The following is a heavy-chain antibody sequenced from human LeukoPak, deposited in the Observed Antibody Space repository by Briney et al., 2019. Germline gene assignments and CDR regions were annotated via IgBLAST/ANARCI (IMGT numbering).Heavy chain of an antibody. V-gene: IGHV3-33*01. Sequence: GRSLRLSCAASGFTFITYGMHWVRQAPCKGLEWVAVIWFDGSNQYYVDSVRGRFSLSRDNYKHTLYLQMNTLRAEATGVYYCARDSGSGDSFDLWGQGAMVTVSS. CDR3: ARDSGSGDSFDL. D-gene: IGHD5-12*01. CDR1: GFTFITYG. J-gene: IGHJ3*01. CDR2: IWFDGSNQ.